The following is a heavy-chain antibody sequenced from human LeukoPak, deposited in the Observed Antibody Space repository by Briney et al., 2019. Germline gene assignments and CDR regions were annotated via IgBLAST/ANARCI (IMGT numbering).Heavy chain of an antibody. Sequence: SETLSLTCTVSGDSIGSSSYFWGWIRQPPGKGLEWIGTIYYNGNTYYTPSLKSRVTISIDTSKNQFSLKVSSVTAADTAVYYCARIRPVGGTDYWGRGTLVTVSS. CDR2: IYYNGNT. J-gene: IGHJ4*02. V-gene: IGHV4-39*07. CDR3: ARIRPVGGTDY. D-gene: IGHD3-16*01. CDR1: GDSIGSSSYF.